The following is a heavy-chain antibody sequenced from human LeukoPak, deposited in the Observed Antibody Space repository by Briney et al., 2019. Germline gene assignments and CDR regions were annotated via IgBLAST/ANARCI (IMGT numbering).Heavy chain of an antibody. Sequence: ASVKVSCKASGYTFTGYYMHWVRQAPGQGLEWVGWINPSSGGTNYAQKFQGRVTMTRDTSISTAYMELSRLRSDDTAVYYCARCLRITGTLPFDPWGQGTLVTVSS. CDR3: ARCLRITGTLPFDP. D-gene: IGHD1-20*01. V-gene: IGHV1-2*02. CDR1: GYTFTGYY. CDR2: INPSSGGT. J-gene: IGHJ5*02.